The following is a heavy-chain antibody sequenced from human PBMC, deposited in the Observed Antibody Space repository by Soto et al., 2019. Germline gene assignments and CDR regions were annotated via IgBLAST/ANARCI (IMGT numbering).Heavy chain of an antibody. D-gene: IGHD3-10*01. V-gene: IGHV3-48*03. CDR3: ARDPSIRQPVDY. CDR2: ISSSGSTI. J-gene: IGHJ4*02. Sequence: GGSLRLSCAASGFTFSSYEMNWVRQAPGKGLEWVSYISSSGSTIYYADSVKGRFTISRDNAKNSLYLQMNSLRAEDTAVYYCARDPSIRQPVDYWGQGTLVTVSS. CDR1: GFTFSSYE.